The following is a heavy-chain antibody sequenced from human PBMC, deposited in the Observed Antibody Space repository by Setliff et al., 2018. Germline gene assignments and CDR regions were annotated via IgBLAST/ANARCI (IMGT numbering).Heavy chain of an antibody. J-gene: IGHJ4*02. CDR3: ARGYCDGIGCPAPLYYFDS. D-gene: IGHD2-21*01. CDR2: MDPKNGDT. CDR1: GYTFTTYG. Sequence: ASVKVSCKASGYTFTTYGVAWVRQAPGQGPEWMGWMDPKNGDTTYAQEFQDRVTFTRDTFAETAYMELRSLTSDDMAVYYCARGYCDGIGCPAPLYYFDSWGQGTLVTVSS. V-gene: IGHV1-18*03.